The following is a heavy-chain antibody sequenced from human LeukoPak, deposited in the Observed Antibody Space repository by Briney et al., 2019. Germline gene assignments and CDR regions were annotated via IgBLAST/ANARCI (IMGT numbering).Heavy chain of an antibody. V-gene: IGHV3-21*01. J-gene: IGHJ3*02. CDR2: ISSSSYI. D-gene: IGHD1-26*01. Sequence: GGSLRLSCAASGFTFSSYSMNWVRQAPGKGLEWVSSISSSSYIYYADSVKGRFTISRDNAKNSLYLQMNSLRAEDTAVYYCARDPMYSGKSIDIWGQGTMVIVSS. CDR1: GFTFSSYS. CDR3: ARDPMYSGKSIDI.